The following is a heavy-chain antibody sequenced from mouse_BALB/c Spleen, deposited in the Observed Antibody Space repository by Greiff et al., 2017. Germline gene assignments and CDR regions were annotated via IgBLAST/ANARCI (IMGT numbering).Heavy chain of an antibody. CDR3: TRFYDGYFDY. CDR1: GYTFTSYW. D-gene: IGHD2-3*01. J-gene: IGHJ2*01. V-gene: IGHV1-69*01. CDR2: IYPSDSYT. Sequence: QVQLQQPGAELVRPGASVKLSCKASGYTFTSYWINWVKQRPGQGLEWIGNIYPSDSYTNYNPKFKDKTTLTVDKSSSTAYMQLSSPTSEASAVYYCTRFYDGYFDYWGQGTTLTVSS.